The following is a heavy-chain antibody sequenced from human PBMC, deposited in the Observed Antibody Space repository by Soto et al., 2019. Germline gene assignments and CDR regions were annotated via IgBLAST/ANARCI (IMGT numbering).Heavy chain of an antibody. D-gene: IGHD2-15*01. J-gene: IGHJ4*02. CDR1: GFTFSSYA. CDR3: ARGQLPAATTYFEF. Sequence: GGSLRLSCAASGFTFSSYAIHWVRQAPGKGLEWVAIIWGDGSNKYYADSVKGRFSISRDNAKNTLFLQMHSLRAEDTAVYYCARGQLPAATTYFEFWGPGNLVNV. V-gene: IGHV3-33*01. CDR2: IWGDGSNK.